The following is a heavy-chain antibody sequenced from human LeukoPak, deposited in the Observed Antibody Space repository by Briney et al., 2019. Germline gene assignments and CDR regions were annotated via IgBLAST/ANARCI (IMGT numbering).Heavy chain of an antibody. CDR2: ISSSSSYI. J-gene: IGHJ4*02. Sequence: GGSLGLSCAASGFTFSSYSMNWVRQAPGKGLEWVSSISSSSSYIYYADSVKGRFTISRDNAKNSLYLQMNSLRAEDTAVYYCARDLAYSSSHTYWGQGTLVTVSS. V-gene: IGHV3-21*01. D-gene: IGHD6-6*01. CDR1: GFTFSSYS. CDR3: ARDLAYSSSHTY.